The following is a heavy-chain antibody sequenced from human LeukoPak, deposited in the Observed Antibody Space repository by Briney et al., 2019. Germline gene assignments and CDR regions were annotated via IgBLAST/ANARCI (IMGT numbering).Heavy chain of an antibody. V-gene: IGHV1-69*04. D-gene: IGHD3-22*01. Sequence: SVKVSCKASGGTFSNYAFTWVRQAHGQGLEWMGRIIPMLGITNYAQTFQGRVTITADKSTSTAYMELSSLRSEDTAVYYCARDLGYYFDSSGPNFDDWGQGTLVTVSS. CDR3: ARDLGYYFDSSGPNFDD. CDR2: IIPMLGIT. J-gene: IGHJ4*02. CDR1: GGTFSNYA.